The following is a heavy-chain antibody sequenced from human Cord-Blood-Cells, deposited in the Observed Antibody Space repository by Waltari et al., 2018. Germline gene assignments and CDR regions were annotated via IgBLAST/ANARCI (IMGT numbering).Heavy chain of an antibody. CDR2: INHSGST. J-gene: IGHJ4*02. Sequence: SFSGYYWSWIRQPPGKGLEWIGEINHSGSTNYNPSLKSRVTISVDTSKNQFSLKLSSVTAADTAVYYCARGPDYWGQGTLVTVSS. V-gene: IGHV4-34*01. CDR3: ARGPDY. CDR1: SFSGYY.